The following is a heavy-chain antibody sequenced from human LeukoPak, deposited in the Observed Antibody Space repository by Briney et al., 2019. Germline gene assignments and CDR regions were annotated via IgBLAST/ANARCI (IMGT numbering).Heavy chain of an antibody. V-gene: IGHV4-39*07. CDR1: GDSISSRTYY. CDR3: ASVGSQGYVFY. D-gene: IGHD2-15*01. CDR2: IYYSGTT. J-gene: IGHJ4*02. Sequence: KPSGTLSLTCPVSGDSISSRTYYWGWIRQPPGKGLEWIASIYYSGTTYYNPSLKSRVTISIDTSKNQFSLRLSSVTAADTAVYYCASVGSQGYVFYWGQGTPVTVSS.